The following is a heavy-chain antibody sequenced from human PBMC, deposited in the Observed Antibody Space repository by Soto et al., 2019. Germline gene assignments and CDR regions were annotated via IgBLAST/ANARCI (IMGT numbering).Heavy chain of an antibody. CDR2: ISTYDGDT. CDR1: GFTFATYG. D-gene: IGHD5-12*01. Sequence: QVQLVQSGAEVKKPGASVKVSCKASGFTFATYGFTWVRQAPGQGPEWMGWISTYDGDTRYAQKLQGRVTMTTDTSTTTAYMELRSLRSDDTAVYYCARGHANRNPGYDYLDYWGQGTLVTVSS. CDR3: ARGHANRNPGYDYLDY. V-gene: IGHV1-18*01. J-gene: IGHJ4*02.